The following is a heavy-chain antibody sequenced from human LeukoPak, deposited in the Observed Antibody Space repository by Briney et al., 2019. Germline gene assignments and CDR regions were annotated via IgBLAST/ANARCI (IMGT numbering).Heavy chain of an antibody. J-gene: IGHJ6*02. CDR1: GGSISSYY. CDR3: ARHLGGSYYTDNYYYGMDV. Sequence: SETLSLTCTVSGGSISSYYWSWIRQPPGKGLEWIGYIYYSGSTNYNPSLKSRVTISVDTSKNQFSLKLSSVTAADTAVYYCARHLGGSYYTDNYYYGMDVWGQGTTVTVSS. D-gene: IGHD1-26*01. V-gene: IGHV4-59*08. CDR2: IYYSGST.